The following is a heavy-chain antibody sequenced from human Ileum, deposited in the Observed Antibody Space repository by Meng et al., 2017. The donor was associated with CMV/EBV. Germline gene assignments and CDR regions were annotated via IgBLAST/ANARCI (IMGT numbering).Heavy chain of an antibody. CDR2: MYFSGIA. CDR3: ARDLTNKWFYY. D-gene: IGHD1-26*01. CDR1: GDPISSGMHS. J-gene: IGHJ4*02. V-gene: IGHV4-39*07. Sequence: QVQLQESGPGVVKPAEALSLTCTASGDPISSGMHSWAWFRQPPGKRLEWIGSMYFSGIADYNPSLKSRVTISLHATQKQFSLRLTSVTAADSAVYFCARDLTNKWFYYWGQGTLVTVSS.